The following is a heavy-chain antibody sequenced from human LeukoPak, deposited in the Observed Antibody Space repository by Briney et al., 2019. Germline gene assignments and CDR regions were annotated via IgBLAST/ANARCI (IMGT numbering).Heavy chain of an antibody. CDR2: TYYRSRWYN. Sequence: SQTLSLTCAISGDSVSSDSVAWNWIRQSPSRGLEWLGRTYYRSRWYNDYAVSVKSRIAINPDTSKNQFSLQLNSVTPEDTAMYFCARDKTFGMDVWGQGTTVTVS. CDR1: GDSVSSDSVA. V-gene: IGHV6-1*01. J-gene: IGHJ6*02. CDR3: ARDKTFGMDV.